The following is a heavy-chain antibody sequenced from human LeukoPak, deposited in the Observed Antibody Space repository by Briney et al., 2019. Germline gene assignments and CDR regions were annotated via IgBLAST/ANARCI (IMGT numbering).Heavy chain of an antibody. J-gene: IGHJ4*02. V-gene: IGHV4-4*07. CDR1: GGSISSYY. D-gene: IGHD3-22*01. CDR2: IYTSGST. Sequence: SETLSLTCTVSGGSISSYYWSWIRQPAGKGLEWIGRIYTSGSTNYNPSLKSRVTISVDTSKNQFSLKLSSVTAADTAVYYCASPYYDSSGYRFDYWGQGTLVTVSS. CDR3: ASPYYDSSGYRFDY.